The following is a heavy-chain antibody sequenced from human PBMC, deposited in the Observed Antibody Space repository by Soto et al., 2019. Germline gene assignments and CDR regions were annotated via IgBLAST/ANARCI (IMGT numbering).Heavy chain of an antibody. V-gene: IGHV1-69*01. D-gene: IGHD4-17*01. CDR1: GGTFSSYA. J-gene: IGHJ4*02. CDR3: ASEDYGGNSAPFDY. Sequence: QVQLVQSGAEVKKPGASVKVSCKASGGTFSSYAISWVRQAPGQGVEWMGGIIPIFGTANYAQKFQGRVTITADESTSTAYMELSSLRSEDTAVYYCASEDYGGNSAPFDYWGQGTLVTVSS. CDR2: IIPIFGTA.